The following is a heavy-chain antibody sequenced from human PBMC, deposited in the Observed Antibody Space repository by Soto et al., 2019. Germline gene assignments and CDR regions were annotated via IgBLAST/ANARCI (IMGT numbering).Heavy chain of an antibody. D-gene: IGHD2-2*01. V-gene: IGHV4-61*01. CDR3: ARGRLARNQRGYCSSTSCPRLFDP. Sequence: SETLSLTCTVSGGSVSSGSYYWSWIRQPPGKGLEWIGYIYYSGSTNYNPSLKSRVTISVDTSKNQFSLKLSPVTAAATAVYYCARGRLARNQRGYCSSTSCPRLFDPWGQGTLVTVSS. J-gene: IGHJ5*02. CDR1: GGSVSSGSYY. CDR2: IYYSGST.